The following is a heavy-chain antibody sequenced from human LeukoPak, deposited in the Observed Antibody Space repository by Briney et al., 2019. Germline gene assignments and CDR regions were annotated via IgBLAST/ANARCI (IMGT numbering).Heavy chain of an antibody. CDR3: ARDSLDP. Sequence: PSETLSLTCTVSGGSISSSSYFWGWIRQPPGKGLEWVGSMSYSGSTYYNPSLKSRVTISVDTSKNQFSLKLSSVTAADTAVYYCARDSLDPWGQGTLVTVSS. CDR2: MSYSGST. CDR1: GGSISSSSYF. J-gene: IGHJ5*02. V-gene: IGHV4-39*02.